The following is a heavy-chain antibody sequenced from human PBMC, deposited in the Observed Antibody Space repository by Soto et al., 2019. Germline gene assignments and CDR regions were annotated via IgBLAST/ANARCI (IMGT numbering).Heavy chain of an antibody. D-gene: IGHD2-21*02. Sequence: SETLSLTCSVSGGYISSRFWSWIRQFPGKGLEWIGHSHHSGTSNYNPSLESRVTVSVDMSKNQISLKLTSVTAADTGVYYCARHFWCNGGDCHQEDPFDIWGLGTMVTVSS. CDR1: GGYISSRF. J-gene: IGHJ3*02. CDR2: SHHSGTS. CDR3: ARHFWCNGGDCHQEDPFDI. V-gene: IGHV4-59*08.